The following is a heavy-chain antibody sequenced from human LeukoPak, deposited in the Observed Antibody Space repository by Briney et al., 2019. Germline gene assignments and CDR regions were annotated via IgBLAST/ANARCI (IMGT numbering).Heavy chain of an antibody. CDR1: QFRFPFSHYG. CDR2: IWSDGTNQ. Sequence: GKSLTLSCVASQFRFPFSHYGMHWVRQAPGRGLEWVAVIWSDGTNQYYADSEKGRFTISIDNSKNTVYLQMNSLRAEDTAVDFCANDAQRGFDYSNSLEYWGQGTLVTVSS. J-gene: IGHJ4*02. V-gene: IGHV3-33*06. CDR3: ANDAQRGFDYSNSLEY. D-gene: IGHD4-11*01.